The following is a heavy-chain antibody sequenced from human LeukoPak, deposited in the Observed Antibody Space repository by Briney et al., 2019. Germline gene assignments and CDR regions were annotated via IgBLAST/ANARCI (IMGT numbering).Heavy chain of an antibody. CDR3: ARTASSGYYYYYYYMDV. V-gene: IGHV4-38-2*02. Sequence: PSETLSLTCTVSGYSISSGYYWGWIRQPPGKGLEWIGSIYHSGSTYYNPSLKSRVTISVDTSKNQFSLKLSSVTAADTAVYYCARTASSGYYYYYYYMDVWGKGTTVTIS. CDR1: GYSISSGYY. D-gene: IGHD3-22*01. CDR2: IYHSGST. J-gene: IGHJ6*03.